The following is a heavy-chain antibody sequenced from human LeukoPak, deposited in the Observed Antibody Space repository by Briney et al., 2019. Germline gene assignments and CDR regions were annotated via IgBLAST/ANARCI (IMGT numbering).Heavy chain of an antibody. CDR3: ARGAYSRYFDY. V-gene: IGHV3-30*14. CDR1: GFTFSSYA. J-gene: IGHJ4*02. D-gene: IGHD6-13*01. Sequence: GGSLRPSCAASGFTFSSYAMHWVRQAPGKGLEWVAVISYDGSNKYYADSVKGRFTISRDNSKNTLCLQMNSLRAEDTAVYYCARGAYSRYFDYWGQGTLLTVSS. CDR2: ISYDGSNK.